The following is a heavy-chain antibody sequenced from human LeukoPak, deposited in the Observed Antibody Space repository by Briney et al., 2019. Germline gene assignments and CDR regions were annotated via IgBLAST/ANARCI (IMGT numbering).Heavy chain of an antibody. Sequence: PSETLSLTCAVYGGSFSNYYWGWIRRPPGKGLEWIGEINPSGSTNYNPSLKSRVTISVDTSKTQFSLKVSSVTAADTAVYYCARGSGRGLDYWGQGTLVTVSS. CDR2: INPSGST. J-gene: IGHJ4*02. V-gene: IGHV4-34*01. CDR1: GGSFSNYY. D-gene: IGHD3/OR15-3a*01. CDR3: ARGSGRGLDY.